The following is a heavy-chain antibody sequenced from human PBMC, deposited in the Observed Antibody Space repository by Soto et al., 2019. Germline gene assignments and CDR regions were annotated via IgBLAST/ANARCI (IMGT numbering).Heavy chain of an antibody. V-gene: IGHV2-5*02. D-gene: IGHD3-16*01. CDR2: IYWDDDK. J-gene: IGHJ3*02. CDR1: GFSLSTSGVG. Sequence: SGPTLVNPTQTLTLTCTFSGFSLSTSGVGVGWIRQPPGKALEWLALIYWDDDKRYSPSLKSRLTITKDTSKNQVVLTMTNMEPVDTATYYCALVWSEWRAFDIWGQGTRVTVSS. CDR3: ALVWSEWRAFDI.